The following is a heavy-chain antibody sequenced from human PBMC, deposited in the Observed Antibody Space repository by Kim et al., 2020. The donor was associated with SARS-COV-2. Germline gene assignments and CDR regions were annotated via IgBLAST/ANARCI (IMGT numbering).Heavy chain of an antibody. V-gene: IGHV5-51*01. CDR3: ARPGHYDILTGYDY. J-gene: IGHJ4*02. Sequence: SPSFQGQVTISADKSISTAYLQWSSLKASDTAMYYCARPGHYDILTGYDYWGQGTLVTVSS. D-gene: IGHD3-9*01.